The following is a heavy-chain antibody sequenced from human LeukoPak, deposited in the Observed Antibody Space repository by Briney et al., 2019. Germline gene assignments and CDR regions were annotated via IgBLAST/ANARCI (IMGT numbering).Heavy chain of an antibody. CDR1: GFTVSSNY. J-gene: IGHJ4*02. CDR2: IYSGGST. CDR3: ARDQGGKRTVTGHFDY. D-gene: IGHD4-17*01. Sequence: GGSLRLSCAASGFTVSSNYMSWVRQAPGKGLEWVSVIYSGGSTYYADSVKGRFTISRDNSKNTLYLQMNSLRAEDTAVYYCARDQGGKRTVTGHFDYWGQGALVTVSS. V-gene: IGHV3-66*01.